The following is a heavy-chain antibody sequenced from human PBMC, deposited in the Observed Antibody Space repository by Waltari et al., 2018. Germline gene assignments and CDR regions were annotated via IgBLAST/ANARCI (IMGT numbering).Heavy chain of an antibody. CDR2: ISYDGSNK. J-gene: IGHJ4*02. D-gene: IGHD5-12*01. V-gene: IGHV3-30-3*01. CDR1: GFTFSSYA. CDR3: AREGIGDGYNLGLFDY. Sequence: QVQLVESGGGVVQPGRSLRLSCAASGFTFSSYAMHWVRQAPGKGLEGVAVISYDGSNKYYADSVKGRFTISRDNSKNTLYLQMNSLRAEDTAVYYCAREGIGDGYNLGLFDYWGQGTLVTVSS.